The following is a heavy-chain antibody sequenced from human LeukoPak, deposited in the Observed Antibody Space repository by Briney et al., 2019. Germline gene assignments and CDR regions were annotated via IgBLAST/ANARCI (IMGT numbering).Heavy chain of an antibody. V-gene: IGHV1-24*01. CDR1: GYTLTELS. CDR3: AMGQYQAYNWFDP. Sequence: ASVKVSCKVSGYTLTELSMHWVRQAPGKGLEWMGGFDPEDGETICAQKFQGRVTMTEDTSTDTAYMELSSLRSEDTAVYYCAMGQYQAYNWFDPWGQGTLVTVSS. D-gene: IGHD2-2*01. J-gene: IGHJ5*02. CDR2: FDPEDGET.